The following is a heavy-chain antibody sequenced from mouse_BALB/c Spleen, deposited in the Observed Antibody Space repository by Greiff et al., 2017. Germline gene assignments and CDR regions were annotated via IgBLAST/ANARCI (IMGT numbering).Heavy chain of an antibody. J-gene: IGHJ4*01. CDR1: GFTFSSYG. D-gene: IGHD3-1*01. V-gene: IGHV5-6*01. Sequence: EVKLMESGGDLVKPGGSLKLSCAASGFTFSSYGMSWVRQTPDKRLEWVATISSGGSYTYYPDSVKGRFTISRDNAKNTLYLQMSSLKSEDTAMYYCASELGLRAMDYWGQGTSVTVSS. CDR3: ASELGLRAMDY. CDR2: ISSGGSYT.